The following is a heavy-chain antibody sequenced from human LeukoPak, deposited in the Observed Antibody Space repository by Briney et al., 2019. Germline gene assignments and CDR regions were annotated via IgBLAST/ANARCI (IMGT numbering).Heavy chain of an antibody. J-gene: IGHJ3*02. CDR2: IYSGGST. V-gene: IGHV3-53*01. D-gene: IGHD3-22*01. Sequence: GGSLRLSCAASGFTVSNNYMSWVRQAPGKGLEWVSVIYSGGSTYYADSVKGRFTISRDDSKTTLYLKMNSLRAEDTAVYYCARDSRQDYYDRSGYLWFAFDIWGQGTMVTVSS. CDR3: ARDSRQDYYDRSGYLWFAFDI. CDR1: GFTVSNNY.